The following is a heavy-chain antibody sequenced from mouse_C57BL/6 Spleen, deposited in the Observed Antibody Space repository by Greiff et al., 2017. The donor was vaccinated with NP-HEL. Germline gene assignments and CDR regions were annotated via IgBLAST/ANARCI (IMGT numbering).Heavy chain of an antibody. CDR3: TRPSYYSNYFYAMDY. Sequence: QVQLQQSGAELVRPGASVTLSCKASGYTFTDYEMHWVKQTPVHGLEWIGAIDPETGGTAYNQKFKGKAILTADKSSSTAYMELRSLTSEDSAVYYCTRPSYYSNYFYAMDYWGQGTSVTVSS. J-gene: IGHJ4*01. V-gene: IGHV1-15*01. CDR2: IDPETGGT. D-gene: IGHD2-5*01. CDR1: GYTFTDYE.